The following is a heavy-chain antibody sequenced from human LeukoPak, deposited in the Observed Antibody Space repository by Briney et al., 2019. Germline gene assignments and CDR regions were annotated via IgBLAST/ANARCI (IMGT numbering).Heavy chain of an antibody. Sequence: SQTLSLTCTVSGGSISSGSYYWSWIRQPPGKGLEWIGYIYYSGSTNYNPSLKSRVTISVDTSKNQFSLKLSSVTAADTAVYYCAREYSSGLVDYWGQGTLVTVSS. CDR3: AREYSSGLVDY. D-gene: IGHD6-19*01. V-gene: IGHV4-61*01. CDR1: GGSISSGSYY. J-gene: IGHJ4*02. CDR2: IYYSGST.